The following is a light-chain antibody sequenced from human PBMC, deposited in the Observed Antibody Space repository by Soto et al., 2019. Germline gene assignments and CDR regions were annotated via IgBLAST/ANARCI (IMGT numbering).Light chain of an antibody. CDR2: GAS. V-gene: IGKV3-20*01. Sequence: EIVLTQSPGTLSLSPGERATLSCRASQSISNSYLAWYQQRPGQAPRLLIYGASSRATGIPDRFSGSGSGTDFTLTISRLEPEDLAVYYCQQYCSSPITFGQGTRLEIK. CDR3: QQYCSSPIT. CDR1: QSISNSY. J-gene: IGKJ5*01.